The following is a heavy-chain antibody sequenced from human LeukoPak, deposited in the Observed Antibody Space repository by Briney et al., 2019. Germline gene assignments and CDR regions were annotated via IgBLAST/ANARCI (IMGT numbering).Heavy chain of an antibody. CDR1: GFTFNSYW. J-gene: IGHJ6*02. CDR3: ARDRVYYYYGMDV. D-gene: IGHD3-10*01. V-gene: IGHV3-7*01. Sequence: GGSLRLSCAASGFTFNSYWMSRVRQAPGKGLEWVANIKQDGSEKYYVDSVKGRFTISRDNAKNSLYLQMNSLRAEDTAVYYCARDRVYYYYGMDVWGQGTTVTVSS. CDR2: IKQDGSEK.